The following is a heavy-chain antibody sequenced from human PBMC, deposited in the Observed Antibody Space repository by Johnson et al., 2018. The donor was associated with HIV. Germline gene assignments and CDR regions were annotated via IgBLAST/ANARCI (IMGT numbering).Heavy chain of an antibody. D-gene: IGHD6-13*01. CDR2: ISYDGSNK. CDR3: AKDRGIAAAGTFDI. V-gene: IGHV3-30-3*01. Sequence: QVQLVESGGGVVQPGRSLRLSCAASGFTFSSYAMHWVRQAPGKGLEWVAVISYDGSNKYHADSVKGRFTISRDNSKNTLYLQMNSLRAEDTALYYCAKDRGIAAAGTFDIWGQGTMVTVSS. J-gene: IGHJ3*02. CDR1: GFTFSSYA.